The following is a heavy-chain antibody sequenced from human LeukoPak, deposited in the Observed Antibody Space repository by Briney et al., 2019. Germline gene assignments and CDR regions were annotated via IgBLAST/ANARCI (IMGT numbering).Heavy chain of an antibody. V-gene: IGHV1-24*01. D-gene: IGHD3-22*01. CDR1: GYALTELS. CDR3: ATSYYYDSSGYPFDY. Sequence: ASVKVSCKVSGYALTELSMRWVRQAPGKGLEWMGGFDPEDGETIYAQKFQGRVTMTEDTSTDTAYMELSSLRSEDTAVYYCATSYYYDSSGYPFDYWGQGTLVTVSS. J-gene: IGHJ4*02. CDR2: FDPEDGET.